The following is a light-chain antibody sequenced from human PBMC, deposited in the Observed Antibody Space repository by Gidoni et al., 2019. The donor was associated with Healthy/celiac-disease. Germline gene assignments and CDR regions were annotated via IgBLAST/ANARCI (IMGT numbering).Light chain of an antibody. Sequence: ELVLTQSPGTLSLSPGERATLSCRASQRVSSSYLAWYQQKPGQAPRLLIDGASSRATGIPDRFSGSGSGTDFTLTISRLEPEDFAVYYCQQYGSSLRITFGQGTRLEIK. CDR1: QRVSSSY. CDR3: QQYGSSLRIT. J-gene: IGKJ5*01. CDR2: GAS. V-gene: IGKV3-20*01.